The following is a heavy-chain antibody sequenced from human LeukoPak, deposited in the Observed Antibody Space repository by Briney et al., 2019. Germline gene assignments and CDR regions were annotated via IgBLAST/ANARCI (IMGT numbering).Heavy chain of an antibody. J-gene: IGHJ3*02. Sequence: SGGSLRLSCAASGFTFSSYGMHWVRQAPGKGLEWVAVISHDGSNKYYADSVKGRFTISRDNSKNTLYLQMNSLRAEDTAVYYCAKVIRNWIDAFDIWGQGTMVTVSS. V-gene: IGHV3-30*18. CDR1: GFTFSSYG. CDR3: AKVIRNWIDAFDI. CDR2: ISHDGSNK. D-gene: IGHD1-1*01.